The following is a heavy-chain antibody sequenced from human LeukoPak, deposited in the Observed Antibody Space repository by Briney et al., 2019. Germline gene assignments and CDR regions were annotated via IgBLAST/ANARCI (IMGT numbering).Heavy chain of an antibody. J-gene: IGHJ5*02. CDR3: AQLTMLPGINSFDH. CDR2: IYWNDGQ. CDR1: GFSLRSLSEG. D-gene: IGHD4-23*01. V-gene: IGHV2-5*01. Sequence: SGPTLAKPTQTLTLTRTFSGFSLRSLSEGVGWIRLTPGKPLEWLGGIYWNDGQPYSPPLQGRLTIAKDTSKNQVILTMINMDPADTGTYYCAQLTMLPGINSFDHWGQGTLVTVAS.